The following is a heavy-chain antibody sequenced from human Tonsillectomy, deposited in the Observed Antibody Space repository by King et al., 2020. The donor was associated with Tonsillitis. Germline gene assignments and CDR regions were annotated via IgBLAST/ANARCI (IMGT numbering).Heavy chain of an antibody. Sequence: QLVQSGAEVKKPGSSVKVSCKASGGTFSSYAFTWVRQAPGQGLEWMGGIIPIFGSPNYAQKFQRRVTITADEFTSTVYMELSSLRSEDTAVYYCARGSYYASSAYHWNFDLWGRGTLVTVSS. J-gene: IGHJ2*01. V-gene: IGHV1-69*01. CDR1: GGTFSSYA. CDR3: ARGSYYASSAYHWNFDL. CDR2: IIPIFGSP. D-gene: IGHD3-22*01.